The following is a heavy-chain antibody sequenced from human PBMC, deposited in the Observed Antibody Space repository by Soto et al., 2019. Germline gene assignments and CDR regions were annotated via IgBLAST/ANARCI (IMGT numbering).Heavy chain of an antibody. CDR3: ARDGDPQSAFWSGPLGGGRFDP. D-gene: IGHD3-3*01. Sequence: QVQLVQSGAEVKKPGSSVNVSCKTSGGTFGNSAVTWVRQAPGQGLEWLGGIVPMFGTANYAQKFQGRVTSTADESTITADMELSSLNTDDTAVYYCARDGDPQSAFWSGPLGGGRFDPWGQGTLVTVSS. CDR1: GGTFGNSA. J-gene: IGHJ5*02. CDR2: IVPMFGTA. V-gene: IGHV1-69*12.